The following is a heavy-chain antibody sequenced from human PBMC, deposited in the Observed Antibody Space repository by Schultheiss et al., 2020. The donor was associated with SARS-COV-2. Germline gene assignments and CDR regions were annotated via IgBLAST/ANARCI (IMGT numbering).Heavy chain of an antibody. CDR2: IIPIFGTA. CDR3: ARGASIFGARGV. J-gene: IGHJ6*02. V-gene: IGHV1-69*13. D-gene: IGHD3-3*01. Sequence: SVKVSCKASGGTFSSYAIIWVRQAPGQGLEWMGGIIPIFGTANYAQKFQGRFTITADESTSTAYMELSSLRSEDTPVYYCARGASIFGARGVWGQGTTVTVSS. CDR1: GGTFSSYA.